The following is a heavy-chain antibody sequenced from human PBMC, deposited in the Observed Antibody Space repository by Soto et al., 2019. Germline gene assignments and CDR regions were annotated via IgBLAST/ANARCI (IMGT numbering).Heavy chain of an antibody. CDR3: ARGDLFGGSSSYYMDV. CDR2: IIPILGIA. CDR1: GGTFSSYT. V-gene: IGHV1-69*02. D-gene: IGHD2-15*01. Sequence: ASVKVSCKASGGTFSSYTISWVRQAPGQGLEWMGRIIPILGIANYAQKFQGRVTITADKSTSTAYMELSSLRSEDTAVYYCARGDLFGGSSSYYMDVWGKGTTVTVSS. J-gene: IGHJ6*03.